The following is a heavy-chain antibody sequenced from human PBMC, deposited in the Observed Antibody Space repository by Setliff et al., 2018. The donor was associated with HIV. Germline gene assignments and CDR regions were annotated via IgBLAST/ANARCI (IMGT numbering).Heavy chain of an antibody. V-gene: IGHV3-11*01. CDR3: ARDLDPYFAMAV. J-gene: IGHJ6*02. Sequence: GGSLRLSCAASGFTFSSYAMSWIRQAPGKGLEWVAYISNSGSLIYYADSVKGRFTISRDNAKNSLYLQMNSLRAEDTAVYYCARDLDPYFAMAVWGQGTTVTVSS. CDR1: GFTFSSYA. CDR2: ISNSGSLI.